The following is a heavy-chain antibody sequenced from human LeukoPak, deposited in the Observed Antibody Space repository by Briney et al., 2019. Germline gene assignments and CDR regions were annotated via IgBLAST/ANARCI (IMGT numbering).Heavy chain of an antibody. Sequence: GGSLRLSCAASGFTSSSYAMHWVRQAPGKGLECVSVISSSGGNTYYANSVKGRFTISRDNSKNTLYLQMGSLRTKDMAVYYCARGVTTIYWGQGTLVTVSS. CDR2: ISSSGGNT. V-gene: IGHV3-64*01. CDR3: ARGVTTIY. J-gene: IGHJ4*02. CDR1: GFTSSSYA. D-gene: IGHD4-17*01.